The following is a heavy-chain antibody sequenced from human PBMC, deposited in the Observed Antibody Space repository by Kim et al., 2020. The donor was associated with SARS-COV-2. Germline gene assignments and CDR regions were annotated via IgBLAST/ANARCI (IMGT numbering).Heavy chain of an antibody. CDR1: GYSFTSYW. Sequence: GESLKISCKGSGYSFTSYWIGWVRQMPGKGLEWMGIIYPGDSDTRYSPSFQGQVTISADKSISTAYPQWSSLKASDTAMYYCARHQAGVTTDIDYWGQGTLVTVSS. CDR2: IYPGDSDT. CDR3: ARHQAGVTTDIDY. V-gene: IGHV5-51*01. D-gene: IGHD4-17*01. J-gene: IGHJ4*02.